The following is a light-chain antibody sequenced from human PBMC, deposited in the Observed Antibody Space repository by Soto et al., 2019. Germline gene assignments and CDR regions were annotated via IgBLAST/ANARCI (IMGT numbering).Light chain of an antibody. CDR2: EVS. V-gene: IGLV2-14*01. Sequence: QSLLTQPASVSGSPGQSITIFCTGTSSDVGGYKYVSWYQQHPGKAPKLMIYEVSNRPSGISNRFSGSKSGNTASLTISGLQAEDEADYFCSSYTSSSTYVFGTGTKVTVL. CDR3: SSYTSSSTYV. CDR1: SSDVGGYKY. J-gene: IGLJ1*01.